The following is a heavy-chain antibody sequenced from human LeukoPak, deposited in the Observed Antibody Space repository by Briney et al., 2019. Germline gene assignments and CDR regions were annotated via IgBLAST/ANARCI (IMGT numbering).Heavy chain of an antibody. V-gene: IGHV3-7*05. CDR3: ARKLGGSQCGGDCFFDH. CDR2: IKQDGSEK. D-gene: IGHD2-21*02. CDR1: GFTFSSYW. J-gene: IGHJ4*02. Sequence: PGGSLRLSCAASGFTFSSYWMSWVRQAPGKGLEWVANIKQDGSEKYYVDSVKGRFTISRDNAKNSLYLQMNSLRAEDTAVYYCARKLGGSQCGGDCFFDHWGQGTLVVVSS.